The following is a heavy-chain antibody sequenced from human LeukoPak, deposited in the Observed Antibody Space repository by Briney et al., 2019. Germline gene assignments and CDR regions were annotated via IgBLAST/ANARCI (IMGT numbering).Heavy chain of an antibody. CDR2: INQGGSVK. CDR1: GFSFRDFW. J-gene: IGHJ4*02. D-gene: IGHD5-12*01. CDR3: ARFGYSGWNLEY. Sequence: PGGSLRLSCAASGFSFRDFWMTWVRQAPGKGLEWVANINQGGSVKYYVAPVKGRFTISRGDAESSLYVQMNSLRDEDTAVYYCARFGYSGWNLEYWGQGTLVTVSS. V-gene: IGHV3-7*01.